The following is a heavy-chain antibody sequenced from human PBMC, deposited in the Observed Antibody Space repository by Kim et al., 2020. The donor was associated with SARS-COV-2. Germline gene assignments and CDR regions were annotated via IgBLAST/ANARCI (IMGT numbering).Heavy chain of an antibody. J-gene: IGHJ4*02. CDR3: TTDRGAYCGGDCYEGY. V-gene: IGHV3-15*01. D-gene: IGHD2-21*02. CDR1: GFNFNKAW. CDR2: IKSTGDGGTI. Sequence: GGSLRLSCAASGFNFNKAWMSWVRQAPGKGLEWVGHIKSTGDGGTIDYAAPAKGRFTISRDDSKNTVDLQMNSLKTEDTAVYYCTTDRGAYCGGDCYEGYWGQGTLVTVSS.